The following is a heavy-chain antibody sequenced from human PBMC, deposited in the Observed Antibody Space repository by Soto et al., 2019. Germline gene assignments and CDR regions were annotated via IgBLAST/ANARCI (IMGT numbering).Heavy chain of an antibody. CDR1: GFTFSSYA. Sequence: GGSLRLSCAASGFTFSSYAMSWVRQAPGKGLEWVSLITGNSEYKYYAGSVKGRFTVSRDNAKNSLYLQMNSLTVEDTAVYYCARSGELLQTFDSWGQGTLVTVSS. V-gene: IGHV3-21*06. CDR2: ITGNSEYK. D-gene: IGHD1-26*01. J-gene: IGHJ4*02. CDR3: ARSGELLQTFDS.